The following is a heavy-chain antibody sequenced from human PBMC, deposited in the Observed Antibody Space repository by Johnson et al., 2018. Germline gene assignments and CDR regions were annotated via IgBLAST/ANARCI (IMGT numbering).Heavy chain of an antibody. D-gene: IGHD2-8*01. Sequence: QVQLQESGPGLVKPSETLSLTCTVAGGSIGSGRYYWGWIRQPPGQGLEWIGGIYYSWITSYNPSLKSRVTMSLDPSKTQFSLRLNPVTAAHTAVYYCARHSGYNSVRGVRYYSYAMVVWGQGTTVTVSS. CDR1: GGSIGSGRYY. J-gene: IGHJ6*02. V-gene: IGHV4-39*01. CDR2: IYYSWIT. CDR3: ARHSGYNSVRGVRYYSYAMVV.